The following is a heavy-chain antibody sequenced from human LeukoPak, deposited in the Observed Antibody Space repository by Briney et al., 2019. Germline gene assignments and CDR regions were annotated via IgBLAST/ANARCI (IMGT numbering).Heavy chain of an antibody. CDR2: IYSGGNT. Sequence: GGSLRLSCAASGFTVSSNYMSWVRQAPGKGLEWVSVIYSGGNTYYVDSVKGRFTISRDNSKNTLYPQMNSLRAEDTAVYYCARSLRVAAGALDYWGQGTLVTVSS. J-gene: IGHJ4*02. D-gene: IGHD6-13*01. V-gene: IGHV3-53*01. CDR3: ARSLRVAAGALDY. CDR1: GFTVSSNY.